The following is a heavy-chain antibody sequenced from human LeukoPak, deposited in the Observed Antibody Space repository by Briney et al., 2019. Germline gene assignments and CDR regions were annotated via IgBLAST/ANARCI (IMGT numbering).Heavy chain of an antibody. J-gene: IGHJ4*02. V-gene: IGHV3-66*01. Sequence: GGSLRLSCAASGFTVSSNYMSWVRQAPGKGLEWVSVIYSGGSTYYADSVKGRFTISRDNSKNTPYLQMNSLRAEDTAVYYCARDRGLLWFGELTPPSYWGQGTLVTVSS. CDR1: GFTVSSNY. D-gene: IGHD3-10*01. CDR2: IYSGGST. CDR3: ARDRGLLWFGELTPPSY.